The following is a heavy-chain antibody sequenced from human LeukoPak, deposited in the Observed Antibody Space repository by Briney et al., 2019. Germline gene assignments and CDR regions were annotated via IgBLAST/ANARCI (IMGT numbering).Heavy chain of an antibody. V-gene: IGHV3-7*05. CDR2: IKQDGSEK. Sequence: GGSLRLSCAASEFTSSRYWMSWARQAPGKGLEWVSNIKQDGSEKYYVDSVKGRFTISRDNAKNSLYLQMNSLRVEDTAVYHCARDVYSSSSLDYWGQGILVTVSS. J-gene: IGHJ4*02. D-gene: IGHD6-6*01. CDR1: EFTSSRYW. CDR3: ARDVYSSSSLDY.